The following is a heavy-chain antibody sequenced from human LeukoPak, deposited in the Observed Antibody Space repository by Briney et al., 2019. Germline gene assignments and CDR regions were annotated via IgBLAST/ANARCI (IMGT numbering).Heavy chain of an antibody. CDR2: INPNSGGT. Sequence: GASVRVSCKASGYTFTGYYMHWVRQAPGQGLEWMGRINPNSGGTNYAQKFQGRVTMTRDTSISTAYMELSRLRSDDTAVYYYARAQSGDGDFDYWGQGTLVTVSS. D-gene: IGHD4-17*01. CDR1: GYTFTGYY. J-gene: IGHJ4*02. V-gene: IGHV1-2*06. CDR3: ARAQSGDGDFDY.